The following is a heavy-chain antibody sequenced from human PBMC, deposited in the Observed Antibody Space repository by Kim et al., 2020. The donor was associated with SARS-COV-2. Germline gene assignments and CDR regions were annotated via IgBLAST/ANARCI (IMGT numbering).Heavy chain of an antibody. D-gene: IGHD1-1*01. CDR3: ARDVGQGYNSLLNYYYYGMDV. Sequence: SVKVSCKASGGTFSSYAISWVRQAPGQGLEWMGGIIPIFGTANYAQKFQGRVTITADESTSTAYMELSSLRSEDTAVYYCARDVGQGYNSLLNYYYYGMDVWGQGTTVTVSS. V-gene: IGHV1-69*13. CDR1: GGTFSSYA. J-gene: IGHJ6*02. CDR2: IIPIFGTA.